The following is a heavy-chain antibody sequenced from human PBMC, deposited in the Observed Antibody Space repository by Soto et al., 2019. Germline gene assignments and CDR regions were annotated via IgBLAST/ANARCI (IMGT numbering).Heavy chain of an antibody. J-gene: IGHJ3*02. D-gene: IGHD2-2*01. Sequence: QVQLQQWGAGLLKPSETLSLTCAVYGGSFSGYYWSWIRQPPGKGLEWLGEINHSGSTNYNPSLKSRVTISVDTSKNQFALKLSSVTAADTAVYYCARSLKERIVVVPAAMRAFDIWGQGTMVTVSS. V-gene: IGHV4-34*01. CDR2: INHSGST. CDR1: GGSFSGYY. CDR3: ARSLKERIVVVPAAMRAFDI.